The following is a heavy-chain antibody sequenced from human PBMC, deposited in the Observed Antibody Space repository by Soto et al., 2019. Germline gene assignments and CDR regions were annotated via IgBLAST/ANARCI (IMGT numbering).Heavy chain of an antibody. Sequence: QVQLVQSGAEVKKPGASVKVSCTASGYTFTHYAIHWVRHAPGQRLEWMGFINAGSGNTKYAQTFQGRLTFTNDTSASTAYIDLSSLRSEDTAMYYCARGLAADGAWGQGTLVTVSS. V-gene: IGHV1-3*01. CDR1: GYTFTHYA. D-gene: IGHD6-13*01. CDR3: ARGLAADGA. J-gene: IGHJ5*02. CDR2: INAGSGNT.